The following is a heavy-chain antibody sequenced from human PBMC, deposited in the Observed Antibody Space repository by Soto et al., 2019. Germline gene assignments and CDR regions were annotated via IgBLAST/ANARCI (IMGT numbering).Heavy chain of an antibody. CDR3: ARGGDYNDYGYED. J-gene: IGHJ4*02. D-gene: IGHD4-17*01. CDR2: INQSGIT. CDR1: GGSFRTYY. V-gene: IGHV4-34*01. Sequence: QVQLQQWGAGLLKPSETLSLTCAVYGGSFRTYYWTWIRQPPGKGLEWIGEINQSGITHYNAPLKSRVTISVDTSKTQFSLKLSSVTAADTAVYYCARGGDYNDYGYEDWGQVTLVTVSS.